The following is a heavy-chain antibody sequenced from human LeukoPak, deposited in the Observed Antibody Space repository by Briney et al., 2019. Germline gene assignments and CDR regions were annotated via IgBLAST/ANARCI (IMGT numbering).Heavy chain of an antibody. CDR2: IYYSGST. D-gene: IGHD3-3*01. CDR3: ARDLLRGSFTIFGVVIIGDYYFDY. Sequence: SETLSLTCTVSGGSISSSSYYWGWIRQPPGKGLEWIGSIYYSGSTYYNPSLKSRVTISVDTSKNQFSLKLSSVTAADTAVYYCARDLLRGSFTIFGVVIIGDYYFDYWGQGTLVTVSS. CDR1: GGSISSSSYY. J-gene: IGHJ4*02. V-gene: IGHV4-39*02.